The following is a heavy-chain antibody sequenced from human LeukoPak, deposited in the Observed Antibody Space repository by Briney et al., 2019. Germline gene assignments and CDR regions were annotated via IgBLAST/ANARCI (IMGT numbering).Heavy chain of an antibody. CDR1: GGSISPYY. D-gene: IGHD6-13*01. V-gene: IGHV4-59*01. CDR3: ASSDGYMGDY. J-gene: IGHJ4*02. CDR2: IYYSGST. Sequence: SETLSLTCTVSGGSISPYYWSWIRQPPGKGLEWIGYIYYSGSTNYNPSLKSRVTISVDTSKNQFSLKLSSVTAADTAVYYCASSDGYMGDYWGQGTLVTVSS.